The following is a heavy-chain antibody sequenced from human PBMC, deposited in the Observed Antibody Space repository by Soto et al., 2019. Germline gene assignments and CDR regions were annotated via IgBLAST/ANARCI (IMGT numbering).Heavy chain of an antibody. CDR3: ARGTTTSAFSAMDV. CDR1: GFTFSYHA. J-gene: IGHJ6*02. D-gene: IGHD1-1*01. Sequence: QVQLVESGGGVVQPGRSLRLSCAASGFTFSYHALNWVRQAPGKGLEWVAVISYDGDNKYIAESVKGGFTISRDNSKNTLSLQMNSLRTEDTAMYFCARGTTTSAFSAMDVWGQGTTVTVSS. V-gene: IGHV3-30-3*01. CDR2: ISYDGDNK.